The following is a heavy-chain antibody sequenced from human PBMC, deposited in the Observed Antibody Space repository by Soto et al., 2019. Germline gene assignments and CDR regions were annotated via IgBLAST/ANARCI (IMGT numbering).Heavy chain of an antibody. V-gene: IGHV1-18*01. Sequence: QVQLVQSGPEVKKSGASVKVSCKASAYTFTTYGVSWVRQAPGQGLESMGWISGYNGQTNYAQKFRGRVTFTTDTSTSTAYMELRSLRPDDTAMYFCARDTRKELWVEGLNAMDVWGQGTTVTVSS. J-gene: IGHJ6*02. CDR1: AYTFTTYG. D-gene: IGHD3-16*01. CDR2: ISGYNGQT. CDR3: ARDTRKELWVEGLNAMDV.